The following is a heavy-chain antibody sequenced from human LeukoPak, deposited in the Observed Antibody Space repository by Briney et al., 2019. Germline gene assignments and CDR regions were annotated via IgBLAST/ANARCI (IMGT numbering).Heavy chain of an antibody. V-gene: IGHV3-49*04. Sequence: GGSLRLSCTASGFTFDDYAMSWVRQAPGKGLEGVGFIRSKAYGGTTEYAASVKGRFTISRDDSKSIAYLQMNSLKTEDTAVYYCTRAVSHYYDSSGSNYWGQGTLVTVSS. J-gene: IGHJ4*02. CDR1: GFTFDDYA. CDR2: IRSKAYGGTT. D-gene: IGHD3-22*01. CDR3: TRAVSHYYDSSGSNY.